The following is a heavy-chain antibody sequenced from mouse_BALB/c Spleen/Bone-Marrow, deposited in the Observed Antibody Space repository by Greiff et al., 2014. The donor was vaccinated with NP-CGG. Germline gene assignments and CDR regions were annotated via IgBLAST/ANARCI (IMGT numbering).Heavy chain of an antibody. V-gene: IGHV5-15*02. CDR2: ISNLAYSI. Sequence: EVQLVESGGGLVQPGGSRKLSCAASGFTFSDYGMAWVRQAPGKGPEWVAFISNLAYSIYYADTVTGRFTISRENAKNTLYLEMSSLRSEGTAMYYCAREGGAMDYWGQGTSVTVSS. CDR3: AREGGAMDY. CDR1: GFTFSDYG. J-gene: IGHJ4*01.